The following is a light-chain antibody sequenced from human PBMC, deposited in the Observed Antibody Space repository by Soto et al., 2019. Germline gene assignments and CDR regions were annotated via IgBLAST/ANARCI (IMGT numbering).Light chain of an antibody. CDR1: SSDVGGYNY. CDR3: SSYTSSNTVI. J-gene: IGLJ2*01. V-gene: IGLV2-14*01. CDR2: DDS. Sequence: QSALTQPASVSGSPGQSITIPCTGTSSDVGGYNYVSWYQQHPGKVPKLMIYDDSNRPSGVSNRFSGSKSGNTASLTISGLQAEDEADYYCSSYTSSNTVIFGGGTKLTVL.